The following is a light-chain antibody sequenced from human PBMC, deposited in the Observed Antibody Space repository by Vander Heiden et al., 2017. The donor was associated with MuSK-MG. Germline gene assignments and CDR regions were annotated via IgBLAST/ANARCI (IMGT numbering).Light chain of an antibody. V-gene: IGLV3-1*01. CDR1: NLGGKQ. CDR2: QDT. J-gene: IGLJ2*01. Sequence: SYELTQPPSVSVSPGQTASITCSGGNLGGKQTSWFQTKPGQSPVLVIYQDTTRPSGISERFSGSRSGTTATLTISGTEAIDESYYYCQAWNSAVVFGGGTKLTVL. CDR3: QAWNSAVV.